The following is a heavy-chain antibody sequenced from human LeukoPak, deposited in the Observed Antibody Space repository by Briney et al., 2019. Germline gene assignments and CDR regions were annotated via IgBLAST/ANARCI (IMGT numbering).Heavy chain of an antibody. CDR3: GEGVIDKNAFDI. CDR1: GGSISSSSYY. D-gene: IGHD3-16*02. Sequence: SETLSLTCTVSGGSISSSSYYWGWIRQPPGKGLEWIGSIYYSGSTYYNPSLKSRVTISVDTSKNQFSLKLSSVTAADTAVYYCGEGVIDKNAFDIWGQGTMVTVSS. CDR2: IYYSGST. V-gene: IGHV4-39*01. J-gene: IGHJ3*02.